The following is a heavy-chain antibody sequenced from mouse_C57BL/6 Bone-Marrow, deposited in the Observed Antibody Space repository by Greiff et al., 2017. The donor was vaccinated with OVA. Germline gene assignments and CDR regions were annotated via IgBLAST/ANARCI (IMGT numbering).Heavy chain of an antibody. J-gene: IGHJ2*01. CDR1: GFTFSDYG. CDR2: ISSGSSTI. CDR3: GRGWRDYVDY. Sequence: EVKLVESGGGLVKPGGSLKLSCAASGFTFSDYGMHWVRQAPEKGLEWVAYISSGSSTIYYADTVQGRFTISRDNAKNTLFLQMTRRRSEDTVIYYGGRGWRDYVDYCCQGTTLTVSA. D-gene: IGHD2-3*01. V-gene: IGHV5-17*01.